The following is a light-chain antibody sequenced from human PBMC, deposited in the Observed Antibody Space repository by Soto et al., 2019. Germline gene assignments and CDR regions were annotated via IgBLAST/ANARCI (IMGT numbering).Light chain of an antibody. CDR1: QSVGTR. CDR3: QQYGGSPQT. CDR2: DAS. V-gene: IGKV3-20*01. Sequence: TVLTQSPDTLSLSPGERATLSCWASQSVGTRLAWYQQRPGQPPRLLISDASSRATGIPDRFGGSGSGTDFTLTTSRLEPEDFAMYYCQQYGGSPQTFGRGTKVDIK. J-gene: IGKJ1*01.